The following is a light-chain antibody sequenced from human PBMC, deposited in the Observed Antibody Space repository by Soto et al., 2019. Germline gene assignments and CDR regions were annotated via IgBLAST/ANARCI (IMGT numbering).Light chain of an antibody. CDR3: GTWDTSLGAAL. CDR2: DNN. CDR1: SSNIGNNF. V-gene: IGLV1-51*01. Sequence: QSVLTQPPSLSAAPGQRVTISCSGSSSNIGNNFVSWYQQLPGTAPKLLIFDNNKRPSRIPDRFSGSKSGTSATLAITGLQTGDEAHYYCGTWDTSLGAALFGGGIKLTVL. J-gene: IGLJ2*01.